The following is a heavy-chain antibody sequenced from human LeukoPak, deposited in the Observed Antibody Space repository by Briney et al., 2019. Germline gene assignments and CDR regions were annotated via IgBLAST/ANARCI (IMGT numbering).Heavy chain of an antibody. Sequence: ASVKVSCKASGYTFTGYYMHWVRQAPGQGLEWMGWINPNSGGTNYAQKFQGRVTITRDTSISTAYMELSRLRSDDTAVYYCARDRWGGVRGVIINAFDIWGQGTMVTVSS. V-gene: IGHV1-2*02. CDR1: GYTFTGYY. J-gene: IGHJ3*02. CDR3: ARDRWGGVRGVIINAFDI. D-gene: IGHD3-10*01. CDR2: INPNSGGT.